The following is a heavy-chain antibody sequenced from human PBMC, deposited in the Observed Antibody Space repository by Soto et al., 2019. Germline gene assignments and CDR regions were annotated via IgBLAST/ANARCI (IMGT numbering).Heavy chain of an antibody. D-gene: IGHD5-12*01. V-gene: IGHV3-73*01. CDR1: GFTFSGSA. Sequence: EVQLVASGGGLVQPGGSLKLSCAASGFTFSGSAMHWVRQASGKGLEWVGRIRSKANSYATAYAASVKGRFTISRDDSKNTAYLQMNSLKTEDTAVYYCTRHGDSGYDQDFDYWGQGTLVTVSS. CDR2: IRSKANSYAT. J-gene: IGHJ4*02. CDR3: TRHGDSGYDQDFDY.